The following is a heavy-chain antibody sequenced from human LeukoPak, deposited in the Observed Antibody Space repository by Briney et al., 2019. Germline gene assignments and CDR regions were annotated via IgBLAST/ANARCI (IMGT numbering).Heavy chain of an antibody. V-gene: IGHV3-20*04. J-gene: IGHJ4*02. CDR3: ARYDYSNYVGYYDH. CDR2: INWNGGRL. Sequence: GGSLRLSCAASGFTFDGYGMSWVRQGPGKGLEWVSGINWNGGRLDYADSVKGRFTISRDNAKNSLYLQMNSLRAEDTALYYCARYDYSNYVGYYDHWGQGTLVTVSS. CDR1: GFTFDGYG. D-gene: IGHD4-11*01.